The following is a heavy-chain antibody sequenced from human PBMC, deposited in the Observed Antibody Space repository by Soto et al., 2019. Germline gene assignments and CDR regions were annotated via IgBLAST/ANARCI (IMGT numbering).Heavy chain of an antibody. V-gene: IGHV4-59*01. J-gene: IGHJ5*02. CDR3: ARVRTGGPLKNNWFDP. CDR2: IYYSGST. D-gene: IGHD2-15*01. CDR1: GGSISSYY. Sequence: SETLSLTCTVSGGSISSYYWSWIRQSPGKGLEWIGYIYYSGSTNYNPSLKSRVTISVDTSKNQFSLKLSSVTAADTAVYYCARVRTGGPLKNNWFDPWGQGTLVTVSS.